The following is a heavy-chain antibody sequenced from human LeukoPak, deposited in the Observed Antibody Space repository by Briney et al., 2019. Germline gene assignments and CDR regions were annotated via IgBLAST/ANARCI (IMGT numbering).Heavy chain of an antibody. CDR1: GGSISSYY. J-gene: IGHJ5*02. CDR3: GKVGGNSNS. Sequence: SETLSLTCAVSGGSISSYYWNWIRQPPGKGLEWIGSIHNSRGTSYNPSLESRLTISVDTSENQFFLKMSYVTAADTAMYYCGKVGGNSNSWGQGTLVTVSS. D-gene: IGHD4-23*01. CDR2: IHNSRGT. V-gene: IGHV4-59*06.